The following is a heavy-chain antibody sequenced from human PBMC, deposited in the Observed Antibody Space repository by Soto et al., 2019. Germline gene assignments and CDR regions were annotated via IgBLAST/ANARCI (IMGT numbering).Heavy chain of an antibody. CDR2: IIPILGIA. CDR1: GGTFSSYT. CDR3: AREVQQWLKTRPWYFDL. D-gene: IGHD6-19*01. V-gene: IGHV1-69*08. J-gene: IGHJ2*01. Sequence: QVQLVQSGAAVKKPGSSVKVSCKASGGTFSSYTVSWVRQAPGQGREWLGRIIPILGIANYAQKYQGRVTITADKSTSTAYIELSSLGSEDTAVYSCAREVQQWLKTRPWYFDLGGRGTLVTFSS.